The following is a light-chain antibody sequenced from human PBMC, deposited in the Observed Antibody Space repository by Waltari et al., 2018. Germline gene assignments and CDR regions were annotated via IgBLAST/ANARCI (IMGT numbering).Light chain of an antibody. J-gene: IGLJ3*02. Sequence: QAGLIQPPSVSKDLRQTATLTCTGNSDNVGHQGAVWVQHHQGHPPKVLAFRDNNRYPVISERYAASGSGGTASLPITGLQPEDEADYYCAAGDNNLGGWAFGAGTKLTVL. CDR2: RDN. CDR1: SDNVGHQG. V-gene: IGLV10-54*01. CDR3: AAGDNNLGGWA.